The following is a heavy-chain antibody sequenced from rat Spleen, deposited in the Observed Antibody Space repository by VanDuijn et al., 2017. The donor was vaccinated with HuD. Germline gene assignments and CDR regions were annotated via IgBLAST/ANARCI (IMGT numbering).Heavy chain of an antibody. CDR3: ARNEEGMTLFDY. CDR2: ISYDGGST. D-gene: IGHD1-7*01. J-gene: IGHJ2*01. CDR1: GFTFSDYY. V-gene: IGHV5-20*01. Sequence: EVQLVESGGGLVQPGRSLKLSCAASGFTFSDYYMAWVRQAPTKGLEWVASISYDGGSTYYRDSVKGRFTISRDNEKSTLYLQMDSRRSEDTATYDCARNEEGMTLFDYWGQGVMVTVSS.